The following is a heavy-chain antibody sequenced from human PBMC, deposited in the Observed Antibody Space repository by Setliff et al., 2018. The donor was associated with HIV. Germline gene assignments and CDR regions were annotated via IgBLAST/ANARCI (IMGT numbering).Heavy chain of an antibody. D-gene: IGHD2-21*02. V-gene: IGHV4-39*01. CDR1: GDSVNSRPYY. CDR3: ARFPTVVTAPGF. J-gene: IGHJ4*02. CDR2: VFYSGST. Sequence: SETLSLTCSVSGDSVNSRPYYYGWLRQPPGKGLEWIGNVFYSGSTYYNPSLKSRVSMSIDTSRNQFSLKLTSVTAADTAVYFCARFPTVVTAPGFWGRGTLVTVSS.